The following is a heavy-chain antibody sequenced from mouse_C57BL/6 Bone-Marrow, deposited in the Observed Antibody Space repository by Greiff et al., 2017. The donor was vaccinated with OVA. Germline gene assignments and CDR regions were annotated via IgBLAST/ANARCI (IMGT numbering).Heavy chain of an antibody. V-gene: IGHV5-12*01. D-gene: IGHD2-4*01. CDR3: ARHDYNWYFDV. CDR2: ISNGGGST. Sequence: EVQVVESGGGLVQPGGSLKLSCAASGFTFSDYYMYWVRQTPEKRLEWVAYISNGGGSTYYPDTVKGRFTISRDNAKNTLYLQMSRLKSEDTAMYYCARHDYNWYFDVWGTGTTVTVSS. J-gene: IGHJ1*03. CDR1: GFTFSDYY.